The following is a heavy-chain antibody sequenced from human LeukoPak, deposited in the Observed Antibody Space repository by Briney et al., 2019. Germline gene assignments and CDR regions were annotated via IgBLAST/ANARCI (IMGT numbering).Heavy chain of an antibody. CDR2: IYYSGST. CDR3: ARWPDRLVVVNAFDI. J-gene: IGHJ3*02. CDR1: GGSISTYY. V-gene: IGHV4-59*01. D-gene: IGHD2-21*01. Sequence: SETLSLTCTVSGGSISTYYWSWIRQPPGKGLEWIGYIYYSGSTNYNPSLKSRVTISVDTSKNQFSLKLSSVTAADTAVYYCARWPDRLVVVNAFDIWGQGTMVTVSS.